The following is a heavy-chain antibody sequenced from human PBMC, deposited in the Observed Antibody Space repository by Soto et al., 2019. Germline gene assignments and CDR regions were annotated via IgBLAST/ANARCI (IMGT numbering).Heavy chain of an antibody. CDR3: ARPGTYCSGGSCYSLDDAFDI. V-gene: IGHV3-11*01. Sequence: GGSLRLSCAASGFTFSDYYMSWIRQAPGKGLEWVSYISSSGSTIYYADSVKGRFTISRDNAKNSLYLQMNSLRAEDTAVYYCARPGTYCSGGSCYSLDDAFDIWGQGTMVTVSS. CDR1: GFTFSDYY. CDR2: ISSSGSTI. J-gene: IGHJ3*02. D-gene: IGHD2-15*01.